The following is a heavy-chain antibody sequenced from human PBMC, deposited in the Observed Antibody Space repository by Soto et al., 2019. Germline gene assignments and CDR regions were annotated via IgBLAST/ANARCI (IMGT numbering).Heavy chain of an antibody. CDR3: AGLYCSGGSCYQS. CDR1: GFTVSSNY. CDR2: IYSGGST. D-gene: IGHD2-15*01. J-gene: IGHJ4*02. Sequence: PGGSLRLSCAASGFTVSSNYMSWVRQAPGKGLEWVSVIYSGGSTYYADSVKGRFTISRDNSKNTLYLQMNSLRAEDTAVYYCAGLYCSGGSCYQSWGQGTLVTVSS. V-gene: IGHV3-66*01.